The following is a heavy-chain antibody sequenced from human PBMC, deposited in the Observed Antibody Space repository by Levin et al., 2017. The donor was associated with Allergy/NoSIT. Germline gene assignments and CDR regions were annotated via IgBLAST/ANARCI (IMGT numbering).Heavy chain of an antibody. V-gene: IGHV5-51*01. J-gene: IGHJ1*01. D-gene: IGHD6-19*01. Sequence: PGGSLRLSCKGSGYSFTSYWIGWVRQMPGKGLEWMGIIYPGDSDTRYSPSFQGQVTISADKSISTAYLQWSSLKASDTAIYYCARQGGRYSSGWFDWGQGTLVTVSS. CDR3: ARQGGRYSSGWFD. CDR2: IYPGDSDT. CDR1: GYSFTSYW.